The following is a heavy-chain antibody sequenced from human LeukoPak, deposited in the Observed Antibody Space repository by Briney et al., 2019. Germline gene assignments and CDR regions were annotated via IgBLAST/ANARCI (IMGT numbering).Heavy chain of an antibody. V-gene: IGHV4-59*01. J-gene: IGHJ5*02. CDR3: AKAAGYSTIYWFDP. D-gene: IGHD6-13*01. CDR2: IYYSGTS. CDR1: GGSIRSSH. Sequence: SETLSLTCTVSGGSIRSSHWSWIRQPPGKGLEFIGYIYYSGTSNYNPSLKSRVTMSVDTSNNQFSLKLNSVAAADTAVYYCAKAAGYSTIYWFDPWGQGTLVTVSS.